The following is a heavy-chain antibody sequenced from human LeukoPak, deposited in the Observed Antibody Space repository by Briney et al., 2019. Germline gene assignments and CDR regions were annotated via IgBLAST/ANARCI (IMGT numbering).Heavy chain of an antibody. CDR3: ARRPSGDSAFYFDY. Sequence: GESLKISCKGSGYSFSNHWIGWVRQMPGKGLEWMGIIYPGDSDTRYSPSFQGQVTISADKSISAAYLQWSSLRASDTAMYYCARRPSGDSAFYFDYWGQGTLVTVSS. CDR2: IYPGDSDT. CDR1: GYSFSNHW. J-gene: IGHJ4*02. V-gene: IGHV5-51*01. D-gene: IGHD2-21*02.